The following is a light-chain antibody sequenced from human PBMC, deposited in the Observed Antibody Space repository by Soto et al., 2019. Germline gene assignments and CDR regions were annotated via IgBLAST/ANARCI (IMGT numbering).Light chain of an antibody. CDR2: GAS. CDR3: QQYGSSGT. CDR1: QSVSNNY. J-gene: IGKJ1*01. V-gene: IGKV3-20*01. Sequence: EIVLTQSPGTLSLSPGERATLSCRASQSVSNNYLAWYQQKPGQAPRLLIYGASNRATGIPDRFSGSGSGTYFTLTISRLEPEDVAVYYCQQYGSSGTFGQGTNVEIK.